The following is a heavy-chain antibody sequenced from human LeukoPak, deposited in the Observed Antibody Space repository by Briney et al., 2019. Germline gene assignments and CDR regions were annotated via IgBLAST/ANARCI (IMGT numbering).Heavy chain of an antibody. CDR1: GYTFTSYD. Sequence: ASVKVSCKASGYTFTSYDINWVRQATGQGLEWMGWMNPNSGNTGYAQKFQGRVSMTTDISTRRAYMELRSLRSDDTAVYYCARDMGGGEVLPGYYDYWGQGTLVTVSS. V-gene: IGHV1-8*01. CDR2: MNPNSGNT. J-gene: IGHJ4*02. D-gene: IGHD3-9*01. CDR3: ARDMGGGEVLPGYYDY.